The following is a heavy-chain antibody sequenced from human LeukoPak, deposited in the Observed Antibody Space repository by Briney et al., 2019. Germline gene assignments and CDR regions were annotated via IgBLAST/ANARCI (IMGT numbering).Heavy chain of an antibody. D-gene: IGHD3-16*01. CDR1: GYTFTGYY. V-gene: IGHV1-2*04. CDR2: INPNSGGT. Sequence: ASVKVSCKAPGYTFTGYYMHWVRQAPGQGLEWMGWINPNSGGTNYAQKFQGWVTMIRDTSISTAYMELSRLRSDDTAVYYCARDAGDGDYCDYWGQGTLVTVSS. J-gene: IGHJ4*02. CDR3: ARDAGDGDYCDY.